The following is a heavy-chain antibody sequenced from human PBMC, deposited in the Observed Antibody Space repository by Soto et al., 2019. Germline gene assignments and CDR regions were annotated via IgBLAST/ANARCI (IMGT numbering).Heavy chain of an antibody. CDR1: GASISSYC. CDR2: ISTSGTT. D-gene: IGHD6-19*01. J-gene: IGHJ5*02. V-gene: IGHV4-4*07. CDR3: GREADPDRWFDP. Sequence: PSETLSLTCTVSGASISSYCWTWIRQPAGKGLDWIGRISTSGTTNYNPSLKSRVTMSVDTSKNHLSLNLSSVTAPDTAVVYWGREADPDRWFDPWGQGTLVTVSS.